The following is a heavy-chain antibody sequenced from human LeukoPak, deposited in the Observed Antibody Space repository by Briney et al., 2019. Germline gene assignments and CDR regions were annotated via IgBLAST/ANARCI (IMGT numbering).Heavy chain of an antibody. J-gene: IGHJ4*02. CDR3: ARVGSGGSYSHDY. D-gene: IGHD1-26*01. Sequence: ASETLSLTCTVSGCSISSGGYYWSWIRQPPGKGLEWIGYIYHSGSTYYNPSLKSRVTISVDRSKNQFSLKLSSVTAADTAVYYCARVGSGGSYSHDYWGQGTLVTVSS. CDR2: IYHSGST. CDR1: GCSISSGGYY. V-gene: IGHV4-30-2*01.